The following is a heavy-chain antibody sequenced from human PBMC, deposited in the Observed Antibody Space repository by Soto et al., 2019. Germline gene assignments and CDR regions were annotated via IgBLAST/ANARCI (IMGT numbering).Heavy chain of an antibody. J-gene: IGHJ6*02. Sequence: EVQLLESGGGLAQPGGSLRLSCEVSGFTFRKYVMTWVRQAPGKGLEWVSSLSSTGGSTYYADSVKGRFTVSRDNTKNTLFMKMTRLRAEDTAIYYCAKDQGFLEWIPQGGLDVWGPGTTVAVSS. CDR2: LSSTGGST. V-gene: IGHV3-23*01. CDR1: GFTFRKYV. D-gene: IGHD3-3*01. CDR3: AKDQGFLEWIPQGGLDV.